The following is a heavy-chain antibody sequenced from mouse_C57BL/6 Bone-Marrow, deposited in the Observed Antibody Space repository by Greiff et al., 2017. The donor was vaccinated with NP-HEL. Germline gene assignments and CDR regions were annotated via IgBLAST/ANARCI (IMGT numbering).Heavy chain of an antibody. J-gene: IGHJ4*01. CDR2: ISLKSDNYAT. V-gene: IGHV6-3*01. D-gene: IGHD1-1*01. CDR1: GFTFSNYW. Sequence: EVQGVESGGGLVQPGGSMKLSCVASGFTFSNYWMNWVRQSPEKGLEWVAQISLKSDNYATHYAESVQGRFTISRDDNKSSVYLQRNNLRAEDAGIYYCTGYYYGSSFMDYWGQGTSVTVSS. CDR3: TGYYYGSSFMDY.